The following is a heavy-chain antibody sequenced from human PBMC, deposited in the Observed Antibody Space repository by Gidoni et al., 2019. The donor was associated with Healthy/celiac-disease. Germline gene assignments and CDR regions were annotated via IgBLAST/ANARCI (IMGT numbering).Heavy chain of an antibody. Sequence: EVQLVESGGGLVQPGGSLRLSCAASGFPFRSYWMSWGRQAPGKGLEWVANIKQDGSEKYYVDSVKGRFTISRDNAKNSLYLQMNSLRAEDTAVYYCARDMITFGGVIVYFDYWGQGTLVTVSS. CDR2: IKQDGSEK. J-gene: IGHJ4*02. V-gene: IGHV3-7*03. CDR3: ARDMITFGGVIVYFDY. CDR1: GFPFRSYW. D-gene: IGHD3-16*02.